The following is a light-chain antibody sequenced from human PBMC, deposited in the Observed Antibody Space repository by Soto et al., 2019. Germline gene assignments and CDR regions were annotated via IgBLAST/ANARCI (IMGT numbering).Light chain of an antibody. CDR1: QSVGRNY. CDR3: QQYASSPLT. CDR2: DAS. Sequence: EIVLTQSPCTLSVSPGERATLSCRASQSVGRNYLAWYQQKPGQAPRLLIYDASNRATGIPDRFSGSGSGTDFTLTISRLEPEDFAVYYCQQYASSPLTFGGGTKVE. J-gene: IGKJ4*01. V-gene: IGKV3-20*01.